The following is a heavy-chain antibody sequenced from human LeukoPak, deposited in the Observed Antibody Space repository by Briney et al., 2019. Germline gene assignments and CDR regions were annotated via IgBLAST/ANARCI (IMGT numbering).Heavy chain of an antibody. Sequence: PGGSLKLSCAASGFTFSGSAMHWVRQASGKGLEWVGRIRSKANSYATAYAASVKGRFTISRDDSKNTAYLQMNSLKTEDTAVYYCTVYQYSSSLAGYYYGMDVWGQGTTVTVSS. CDR3: TVYQYSSSLAGYYYGMDV. V-gene: IGHV3-73*01. D-gene: IGHD6-6*01. CDR1: GFTFSGSA. CDR2: IRSKANSYAT. J-gene: IGHJ6*02.